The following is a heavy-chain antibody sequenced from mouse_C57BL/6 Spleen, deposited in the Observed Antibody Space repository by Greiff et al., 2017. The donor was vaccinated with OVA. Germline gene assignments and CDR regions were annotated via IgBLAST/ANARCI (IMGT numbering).Heavy chain of an antibody. J-gene: IGHJ4*01. V-gene: IGHV1-52*01. CDR2: IDPSDSET. CDR1: GYTFTSSW. D-gene: IGHD2-3*01. Sequence: QVQLQQPGAELVRPGSSVKLSCKASGYTFTSSWMHWVKQRPIQGLEWIGNIDPSDSETHYNQKFKDKATLTVDKSSSTAYMQLSSLTSEDSAVYYCARGWYYDGYYDYAMDYWGQGTSVTVSS. CDR3: ARGWYYDGYYDYAMDY.